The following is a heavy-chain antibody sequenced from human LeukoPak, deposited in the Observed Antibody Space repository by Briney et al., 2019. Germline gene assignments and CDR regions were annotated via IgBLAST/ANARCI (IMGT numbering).Heavy chain of an antibody. Sequence: GESLKISCKGSGYSFTSYWIGWVRQMPGKGLEWMGIIYPGDSDTRYSPSFQGQVTISADKSISTAYLQWSSLKASDTAMYYCARLSCSSTSCYYGGDWFDPWGQGTLVTVSS. D-gene: IGHD2-2*01. CDR1: GYSFTSYW. V-gene: IGHV5-51*01. CDR2: IYPGDSDT. J-gene: IGHJ5*02. CDR3: ARLSCSSTSCYYGGDWFDP.